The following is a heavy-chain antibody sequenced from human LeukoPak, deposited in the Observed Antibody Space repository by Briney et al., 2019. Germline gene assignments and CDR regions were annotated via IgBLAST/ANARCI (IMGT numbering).Heavy chain of an antibody. CDR1: GGSFSGYY. D-gene: IGHD3-10*01. V-gene: IGHV4-34*01. J-gene: IGHJ4*02. Sequence: SETLSLTCAVYGGSFSGYYWSWIRQPPGKGLEWIGEINHSGSTNYNPSLKSRVTISVDTSKNQFSLKLSSVTAADTAVYYCARDKGMSNYYGSGSYYRARYFDYWGQGTLVTVSS. CDR3: ARDKGMSNYYGSGSYYRARYFDY. CDR2: INHSGST.